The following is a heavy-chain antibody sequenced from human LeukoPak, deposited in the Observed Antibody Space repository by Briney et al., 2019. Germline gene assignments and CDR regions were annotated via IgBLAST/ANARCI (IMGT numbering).Heavy chain of an antibody. J-gene: IGHJ4*02. CDR2: FYYDGST. Sequence: PSETLSLTCSVSGGSGTTPSYYWGWIRQPPGKGLGWIGGFYYDGSTYYNSSLKSRLTISVDTSKNHFSLRLSSVAAADTAVYYCAGGFIVYDVGWGQGSLVTVSS. V-gene: IGHV4-39*02. CDR3: AGGFIVYDVG. D-gene: IGHD5/OR15-5a*01. CDR1: GGSGTTPSYY.